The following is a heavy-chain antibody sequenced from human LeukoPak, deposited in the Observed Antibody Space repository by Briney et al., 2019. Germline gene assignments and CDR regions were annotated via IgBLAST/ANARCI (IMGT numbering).Heavy chain of an antibody. CDR2: IYYSGST. D-gene: IGHD5-18*01. V-gene: IGHV4-39*07. Sequence: SETLSLTCTVSGGSISSGSYYWGWIRQPPGKGLEWIGSIYYSGSTYYNPSLKSRVSMSVDTSKNQFSLELTSVTAADTAVYYCARSLGYSYGPAASWGQGTLVTVSS. J-gene: IGHJ5*02. CDR3: ARSLGYSYGPAAS. CDR1: GGSISSGSYY.